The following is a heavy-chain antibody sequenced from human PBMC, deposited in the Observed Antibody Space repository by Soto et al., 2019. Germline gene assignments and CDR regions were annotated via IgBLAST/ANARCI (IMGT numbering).Heavy chain of an antibody. V-gene: IGHV1-46*01. D-gene: IGHD3-16*01. Sequence: QVQLVQSGAEVKKPGASVKISCEASGYSFTSQYVHWVRQAPGQGLEWMGIINPNGGSTTYAQKSQGKVTITRDTDTRTIYTELSSLASEDTAAYYCVRKKCRPPGGGGTEPLDIWGQGTMVTVAS. J-gene: IGHJ3*02. CDR1: GYSFTSQY. CDR3: VRKKCRPPGGGGTEPLDI. CDR2: INPNGGST.